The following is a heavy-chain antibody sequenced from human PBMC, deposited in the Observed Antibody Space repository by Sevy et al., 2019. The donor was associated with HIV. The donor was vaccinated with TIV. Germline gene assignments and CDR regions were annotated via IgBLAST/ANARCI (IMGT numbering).Heavy chain of an antibody. CDR3: AKAGIAYCGGDCYGPYY. J-gene: IGHJ4*02. Sequence: GGSLRLSCAASGFTFSSYAMSWVRQAPGKGLEWVSAISGSGGSTYYADSVEGRFTISRDNSKNTLYLQMNSLRAEDTAVYYCAKAGIAYCGGDCYGPYYWGQGTLVTVSS. V-gene: IGHV3-23*01. D-gene: IGHD2-21*02. CDR2: ISGSGGST. CDR1: GFTFSSYA.